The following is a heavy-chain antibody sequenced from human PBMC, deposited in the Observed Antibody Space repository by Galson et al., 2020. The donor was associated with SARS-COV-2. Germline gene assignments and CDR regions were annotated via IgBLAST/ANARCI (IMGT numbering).Heavy chain of an antibody. V-gene: IGHV1-69*13. J-gene: IGHJ3*02. CDR1: GYTFTSYA. D-gene: IGHD2-15*01. Sequence: SVKVSCKASGYTFTSYAISWVRQAPGQGLEWMGGIIPIFGTANYAQKFQGRVTITADESTSTAYMELSSLRSEDTAVYYCARDLDPFLGYCSGGSCTHDAFDIWGQGTMVTVSS. CDR2: IIPIFGTA. CDR3: ARDLDPFLGYCSGGSCTHDAFDI.